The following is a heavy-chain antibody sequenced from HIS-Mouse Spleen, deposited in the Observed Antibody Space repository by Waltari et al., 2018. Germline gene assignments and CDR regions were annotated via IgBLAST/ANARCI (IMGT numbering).Heavy chain of an antibody. D-gene: IGHD7-27*01. J-gene: IGHJ4*02. CDR3: ARAGDDHFDY. CDR2: INPNSGGT. Sequence: QVQLGQSGAEAKKPGASVKVPCQASGYPCTGQHTDWVRQAPGQGLEWMGWINPNSGGTNYAQKFQGRVTMTRDTSISTAYMELSRLRSDDTAVYYCARAGDDHFDYWGQGTLVTVSS. V-gene: IGHV1-2*02. CDR1: GYPCTGQH.